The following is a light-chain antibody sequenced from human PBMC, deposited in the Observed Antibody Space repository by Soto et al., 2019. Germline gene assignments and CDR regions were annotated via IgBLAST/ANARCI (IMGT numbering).Light chain of an antibody. CDR1: QSISSY. Sequence: DIQMTQSPSSLSASVGDRVTITCRASQSISSYLNWYQQKPGKAPKLLINAASTLRSGVPSRFSGSGVGTDFTLTISSLQPEDFATYYCQQSYSSPFTFGPGTKVDIK. J-gene: IGKJ3*01. CDR3: QQSYSSPFT. V-gene: IGKV1-39*01. CDR2: AAS.